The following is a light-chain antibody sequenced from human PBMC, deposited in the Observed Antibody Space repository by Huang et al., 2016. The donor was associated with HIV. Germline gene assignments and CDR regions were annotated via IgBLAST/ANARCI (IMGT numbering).Light chain of an antibody. J-gene: IGKJ4*01. Sequence: IQLTQSPSSLSASGGERVPITCRASQGSSNFLGWYQQKPGKAPKLLIYAASILQSGVPSRFSGSGSGTDFTLTIGSLQPEDFATYYCQQLNGYPLTFGGGTKVEIK. CDR3: QQLNGYPLT. CDR2: AAS. V-gene: IGKV1-9*01. CDR1: QGSSNF.